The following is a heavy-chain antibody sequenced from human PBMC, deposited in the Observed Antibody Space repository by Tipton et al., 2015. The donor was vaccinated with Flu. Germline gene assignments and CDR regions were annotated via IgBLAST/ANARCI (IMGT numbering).Heavy chain of an antibody. CDR2: IDTYTGNT. V-gene: IGHV1-18*04. Sequence: QSGPEVKKPGASVKVSCKASGYSFTSHGISWVRQAPGRGLEWMGWIDTYTGNTNYAQRLQGRLTLTTDTSTRTVYLEVRNLRFDDTAVYYCARHHSTYENWLDSWGQGTLVTVSS. D-gene: IGHD4-11*01. CDR3: ARHHSTYENWLDS. J-gene: IGHJ5*01. CDR1: GYSFTSHG.